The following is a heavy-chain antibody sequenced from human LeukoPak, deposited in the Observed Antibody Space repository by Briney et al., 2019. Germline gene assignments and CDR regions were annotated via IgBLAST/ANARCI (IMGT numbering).Heavy chain of an antibody. V-gene: IGHV4-30-2*01. J-gene: IGHJ5*02. CDR3: ARGFVAADHSRTESPYRERATWFDP. D-gene: IGHD3-16*02. Sequence: SQTLSLTCTVSGGSISSGSDYWSWIRQPPGKALAWIGYISHGRSTYYNPSLKSRVTISVDRSKNQFSLRLSSVTAADTAVYYCARGFVAADHSRTESPYRERATWFDPWGQGTLVTVSS. CDR2: ISHGRST. CDR1: GGSISSGSDY.